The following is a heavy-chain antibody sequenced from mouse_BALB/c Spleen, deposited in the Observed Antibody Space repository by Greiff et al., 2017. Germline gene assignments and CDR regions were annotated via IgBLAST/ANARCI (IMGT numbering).Heavy chain of an antibody. Sequence: EVKLMESGPELVKPGASVKVSCKASGYAFTSYNMYWVKQSHGKSLEWIGYIDPYNGGTSYNQKFKGKATLTVDKSSSTAYMHLNSLTSEDSAVYYCARSATMITTWFAYWGQGTLVTVSA. V-gene: IGHV1S135*01. D-gene: IGHD2-4*01. J-gene: IGHJ3*01. CDR1: GYAFTSYN. CDR3: ARSATMITTWFAY. CDR2: IDPYNGGT.